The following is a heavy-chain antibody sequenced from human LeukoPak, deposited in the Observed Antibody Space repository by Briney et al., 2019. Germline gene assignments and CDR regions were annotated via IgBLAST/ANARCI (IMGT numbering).Heavy chain of an antibody. CDR2: INHSGST. J-gene: IGHJ4*02. D-gene: IGHD5-18*01. CDR1: GGSFSGYY. CDR3: ATKKRGYSYVHFDY. Sequence: SETLSLTCAVYGGSFSGYYWSWLRQPPGQGLEWIGEINHSGSTNYNPSLKSRVTISVDTSKNQFSLKLSSVTAADTAVYYCATKKRGYSYVHFDYWGQGTLVTVSS. V-gene: IGHV4-34*01.